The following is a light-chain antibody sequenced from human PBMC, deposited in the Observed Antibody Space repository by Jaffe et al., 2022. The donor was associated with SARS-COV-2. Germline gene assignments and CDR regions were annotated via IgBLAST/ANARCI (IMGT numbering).Light chain of an antibody. CDR1: QSINSH. CDR2: GAS. V-gene: IGKV3-15*01. Sequence: EIVMTQSPATLSVSPGERATLSCRASQSINSHLAWYQQKPGQAPRLLIYGASTRATGIAARFSASGSGTDFALTISSLQSEDFAVYYCQQYDRWSPTFGQGTKLEIK. CDR3: QQYDRWSPT. J-gene: IGKJ2*01.